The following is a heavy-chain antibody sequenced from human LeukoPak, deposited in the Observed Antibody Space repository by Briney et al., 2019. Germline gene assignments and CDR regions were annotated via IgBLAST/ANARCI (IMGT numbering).Heavy chain of an antibody. D-gene: IGHD5-12*01. CDR1: GGSFSGYY. CDR2: INHSGST. Sequence: SETLSLTCAVYGGSFSGYYWSWIRQPPGKGLEWIGEINHSGSTNYNPSLKSRVTISVDTSKNQFSLKLSSVTAADTAVYYCARVIVATTVYYYYYGMDVWGQGTTVTVSS. V-gene: IGHV4-34*01. CDR3: ARVIVATTVYYYYYGMDV. J-gene: IGHJ6*02.